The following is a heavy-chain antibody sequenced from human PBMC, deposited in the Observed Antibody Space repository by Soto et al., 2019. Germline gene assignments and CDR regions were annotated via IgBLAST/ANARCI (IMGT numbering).Heavy chain of an antibody. J-gene: IGHJ4*02. CDR2: IIPIFGTA. Sequence: SVKVSCKASGGTFSSYAISWVRQAPGQGLEWMGGIIPIFGTANYAQKFQGRVTITADESTSTAYMELSSLRSEDTAVYYCARSRYYYDSSGYLIIDYWGQGTLVTVSS. CDR3: ARSRYYYDSSGYLIIDY. V-gene: IGHV1-69*13. CDR1: GGTFSSYA. D-gene: IGHD3-22*01.